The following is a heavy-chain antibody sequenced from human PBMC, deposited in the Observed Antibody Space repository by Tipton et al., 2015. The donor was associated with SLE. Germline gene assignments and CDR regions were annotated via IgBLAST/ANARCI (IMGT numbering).Heavy chain of an antibody. V-gene: IGHV4-59*11. CDR1: GGSISSHY. D-gene: IGHD3-3*01. CDR2: IYYSGST. CDR3: ARRYDFWSGHYGFDY. J-gene: IGHJ4*02. Sequence: TLSLTCTVSGGSISSHYWSWIRQPPGKGLEWIGYIYYSGSTNYNPSLKSRVTISVDTSKNQFSLKLSSVTAADTAVYYCARRYDFWSGHYGFDYWGQGTLVTVSS.